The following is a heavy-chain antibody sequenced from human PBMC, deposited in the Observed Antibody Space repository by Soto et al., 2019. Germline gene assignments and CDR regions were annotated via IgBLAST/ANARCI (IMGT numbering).Heavy chain of an antibody. CDR1: GGSISSGGYY. CDR2: IYYSGST. Sequence: PSETLSVTCSVSGGSISSGGYYWSWIRQHPGKGLEWIGYIYYSGSTYYNPSLKSRVTISVDTSKNQFSLKLSSVTAADTAVYYCARLAVAGIGYFDYWGQGTLVTVSS. J-gene: IGHJ4*02. D-gene: IGHD6-19*01. V-gene: IGHV4-31*03. CDR3: ARLAVAGIGYFDY.